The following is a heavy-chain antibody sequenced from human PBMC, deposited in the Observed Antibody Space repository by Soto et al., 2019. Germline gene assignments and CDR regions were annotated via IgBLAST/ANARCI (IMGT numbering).Heavy chain of an antibody. CDR2: ISGSGDYT. V-gene: IGHV3-23*01. CDR3: AKGLAVAGPYYYGMDV. Sequence: EVQLLESGGGLVQPGGSLRLSCAASGFTFSSYAMTWVRQAPGKGLEWVSSISGSGDYTYYADSVKGRFTISRDNSKNTLYLQMNSLRAEDTAVYYCAKGLAVAGPYYYGMDVWCQGTTVTVSS. CDR1: GFTFSSYA. D-gene: IGHD6-19*01. J-gene: IGHJ6*02.